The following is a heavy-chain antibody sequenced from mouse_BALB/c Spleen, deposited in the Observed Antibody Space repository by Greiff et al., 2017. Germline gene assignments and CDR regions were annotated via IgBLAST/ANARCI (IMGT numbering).Heavy chain of an antibody. CDR1: GFTFSSYA. Sequence: EVKLMESGGGLVKPGGSLKLSCAASGFTFSSYAMSWVRQSPEKRLEWVAEISSGGSYTYYPDTVTGRFTISRDNAKNTLYLEMSSLRSEDTAMYYCARETLRAMDYWGQGTSVTVSS. V-gene: IGHV5-9-4*01. CDR2: ISSGGSYT. CDR3: ARETLRAMDY. J-gene: IGHJ4*01. D-gene: IGHD1-1*01.